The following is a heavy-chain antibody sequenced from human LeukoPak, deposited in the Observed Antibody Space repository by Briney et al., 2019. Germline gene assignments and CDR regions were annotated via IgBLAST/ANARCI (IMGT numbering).Heavy chain of an antibody. V-gene: IGHV4-39*01. CDR3: ARHTVVVVPAAIQGDAFDI. Sequence: SETLSLTCTVSGGSISSSSYYWGWIRQPPGKGLEWIGSIYYSGSTYYNPSLKSRVTISVDTSKNQFSLKLSSVTAADTAVYYCARHTVVVVPAAIQGDAFDIWGRGTMVTVSS. CDR1: GGSISSSSYY. D-gene: IGHD2-2*01. CDR2: IYYSGST. J-gene: IGHJ3*02.